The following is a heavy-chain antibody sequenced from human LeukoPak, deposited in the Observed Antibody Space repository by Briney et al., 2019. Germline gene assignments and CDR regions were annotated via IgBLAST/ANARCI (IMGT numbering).Heavy chain of an antibody. V-gene: IGHV1-69*13. D-gene: IGHD2-2*01. CDR1: GGTFSSYA. CDR2: IIPIFGTA. CDR3: ARESLVVPAALYNWFDP. Sequence: GASVKVPCKASGGTFSSYAISWVRQAPGQGLEWMGGIIPIFGTANYAQKFQGRVTITADESTSTAYMELSSLRSEDTAVYYCARESLVVPAALYNWFDPWGQGTLVTVSS. J-gene: IGHJ5*02.